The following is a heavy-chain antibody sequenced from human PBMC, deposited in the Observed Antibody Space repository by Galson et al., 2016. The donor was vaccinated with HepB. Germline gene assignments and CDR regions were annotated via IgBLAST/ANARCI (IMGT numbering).Heavy chain of an antibody. D-gene: IGHD1-1*01. Sequence: SLRLSCAGSGFPFTKYAMHWVRQAPGKGPEWLAVIWHDASHEYYADSVKGRFTISRDNSKSTFYLQMSSLRFEDTAIYYCARDLTMYGTSEGDSFAFWGQGTVVIVSS. CDR2: IWHDASHE. V-gene: IGHV3-33*01. CDR3: ARDLTMYGTSEGDSFAF. J-gene: IGHJ3*01. CDR1: GFPFTKYA.